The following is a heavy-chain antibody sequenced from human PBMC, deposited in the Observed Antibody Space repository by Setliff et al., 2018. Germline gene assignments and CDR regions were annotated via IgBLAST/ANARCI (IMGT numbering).Heavy chain of an antibody. D-gene: IGHD3-22*01. CDR3: ARQARGYYYDSSGYYRASPGYYYMDV. CDR1: GYGFTSYW. Sequence: PGASLKISCKGSGYGFTSYWIGWVRQMPGKGLEWMGIIYPGDSDTRYSPSFQGQVTISADKSISTAYLQWSSLKASDTAMYYCARQARGYYYDSSGYYRASPGYYYMDVWGKGTTVTVSS. CDR2: IYPGDSDT. J-gene: IGHJ6*03. V-gene: IGHV5-51*01.